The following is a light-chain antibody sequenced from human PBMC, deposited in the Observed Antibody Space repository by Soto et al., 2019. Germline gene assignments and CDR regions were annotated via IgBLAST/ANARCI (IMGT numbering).Light chain of an antibody. Sequence: DIQMTQSPSTLSASVGDRVTIICRASQSINSWLAWYQQKPGKAPGLLIYMASTLESGVPSRFSGSGSGTEFTLTISSLQPDDFATYYCQQYNSFPYTFGQGTNLEI. CDR3: QQYNSFPYT. J-gene: IGKJ2*01. CDR2: MAS. CDR1: QSINSW. V-gene: IGKV1-5*03.